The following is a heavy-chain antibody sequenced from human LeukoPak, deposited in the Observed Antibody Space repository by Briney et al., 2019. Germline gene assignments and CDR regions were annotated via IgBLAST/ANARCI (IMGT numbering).Heavy chain of an antibody. CDR3: ARDILWFGESTHYSYYFSMDV. CDR1: GGSFSGYY. Sequence: PSETLSLTCAVYGGSFSGYYWGWIRQPPGKGLEGIGSIYYSGSTYYNPSLTSRVTISVDTSKNQFSLKLSSVTAADTAVYYCARDILWFGESTHYSYYFSMDVWGKGTTVTISS. V-gene: IGHV4-34*01. CDR2: IYYSGST. D-gene: IGHD3-10*01. J-gene: IGHJ6*03.